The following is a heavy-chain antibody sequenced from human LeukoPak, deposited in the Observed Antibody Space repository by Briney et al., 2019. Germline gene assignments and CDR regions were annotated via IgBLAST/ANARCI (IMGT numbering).Heavy chain of an antibody. CDR1: GGTFSSYT. J-gene: IGHJ6*03. D-gene: IGHD6-6*01. Sequence: SVKVSCKASGGTFSSYTISWVRQAPGQGLEWMGRIIPILGTANYAQKFQGRVTITTDESTSTAYMELSSLRSEDTAVYYCARTGPGQLDNYMDVWGKGTTVTVSS. V-gene: IGHV1-69*16. CDR3: ARTGPGQLDNYMDV. CDR2: IIPILGTA.